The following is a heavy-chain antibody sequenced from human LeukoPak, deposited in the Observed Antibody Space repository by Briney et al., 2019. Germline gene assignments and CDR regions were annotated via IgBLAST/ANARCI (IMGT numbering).Heavy chain of an antibody. CDR3: AREGPGSGNSYYYYMDV. V-gene: IGHV3-21*01. CDR2: ISSSGGYI. D-gene: IGHD3-10*01. Sequence: GGSLRLSCAVSGFTFSSYSMNWVRQAPGKGLEWVSSISSSGGYIYYADSLKGRFTISRDNAKNSLYLHMNSLRAEDTAVYYCAREGPGSGNSYYYYMDVWGKGTTVTISS. CDR1: GFTFSSYS. J-gene: IGHJ6*03.